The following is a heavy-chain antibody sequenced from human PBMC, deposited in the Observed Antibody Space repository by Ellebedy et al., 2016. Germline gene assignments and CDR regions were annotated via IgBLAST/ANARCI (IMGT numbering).Heavy chain of an antibody. Sequence: ASVKVSCXASGYTFIGYYMHWVRKAPGQGLEWMGWIYPNNGGTNYAQKFQDRVTMTRDTSISTAYMELSGLSSDDTAVYYCARVLYSGYAVDYWGQGTLVTVSS. CDR1: GYTFIGYY. D-gene: IGHD5-12*01. CDR2: IYPNNGGT. V-gene: IGHV1-2*02. CDR3: ARVLYSGYAVDY. J-gene: IGHJ4*02.